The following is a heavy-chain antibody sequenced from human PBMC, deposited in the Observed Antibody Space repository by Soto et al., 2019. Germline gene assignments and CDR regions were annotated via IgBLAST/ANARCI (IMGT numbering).Heavy chain of an antibody. D-gene: IGHD2-8*01. J-gene: IGHJ4*02. CDR3: ARIPTGKYGVWNY. Sequence: EEQLVESGGGLVQPGGSLRLSCAASGFTFSSYWMHWVRQTPGKGLVWVSRINPSGSITTYADSVKGRFTISRDNAKDTLYLQMNSLRGDDTAVYFWARIPTGKYGVWNYWGQGTLVTVSS. CDR2: INPSGSIT. CDR1: GFTFSSYW. V-gene: IGHV3-74*01.